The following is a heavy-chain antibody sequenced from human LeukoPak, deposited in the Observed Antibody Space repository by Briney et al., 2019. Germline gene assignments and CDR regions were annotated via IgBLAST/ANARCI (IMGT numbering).Heavy chain of an antibody. V-gene: IGHV1-2*02. CDR2: INPDSGGT. D-gene: IGHD3-22*01. J-gene: IGHJ4*02. CDR3: ARDPNRSGYYPSPGGY. Sequence: GASVKVSCKASGYTFTGYFIHRVRQAPGQGLEWMGWINPDSGGTNFAQQFLGRVTMTRDTSISTVYMVLSRLTSDDTAMYYCARDPNRSGYYPSPGGYWGQGTLVTVSS. CDR1: GYTFTGYF.